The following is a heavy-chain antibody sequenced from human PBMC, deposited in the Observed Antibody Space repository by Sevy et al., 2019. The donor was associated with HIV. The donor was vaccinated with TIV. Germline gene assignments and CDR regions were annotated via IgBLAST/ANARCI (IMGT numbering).Heavy chain of an antibody. CDR2: IYSGGST. V-gene: IGHV3-53*01. CDR1: GFIVSSNQ. CDR3: ATSTAVPGVAEYFEH. Sequence: GGSLRLSCTASGFIVSSNQMSWVRQAPGKGLEWVSVIYSGGSTDYADSVKGRFTISRDNSENTLYLQMNSLRVEDTAVFFCATSTAVPGVAEYFEHWGQGTLVTVSS. J-gene: IGHJ1*01. D-gene: IGHD6-19*01.